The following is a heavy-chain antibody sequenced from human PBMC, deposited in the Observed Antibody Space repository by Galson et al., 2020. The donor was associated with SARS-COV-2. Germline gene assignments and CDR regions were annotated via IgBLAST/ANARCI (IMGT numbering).Heavy chain of an antibody. CDR3: ARHPQQLVHFDY. J-gene: IGHJ4*02. CDR1: GGSISSSSYY. Sequence: SETLSLTCTVSGGSISSSSYYWGWIRQPPGKGLEWIGSIYYSGSTYYNPSLKSRVTISVDTSKNQFSLKLSSVTAADTAVYYCARHPQQLVHFDYWGQGTLVTVSS. V-gene: IGHV4-39*01. CDR2: IYYSGST. D-gene: IGHD6-13*01.